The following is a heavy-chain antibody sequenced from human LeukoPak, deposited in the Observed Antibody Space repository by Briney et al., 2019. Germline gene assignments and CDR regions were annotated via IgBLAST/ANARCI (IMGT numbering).Heavy chain of an antibody. V-gene: IGHV3-13*01. CDR1: GFTFSSYD. CDR3: ARRDSSYYYYGMDV. CDR2: IGTAGDT. D-gene: IGHD4-11*01. Sequence: GGSLRLPCAASGFTFSSYDMHWVRQATGKGLEWVSAIGTAGDTYYPGSVKGRFTISRENAKNSLYLQMNSLRAEDTAVYYCARRDSSYYYYGMDVWGQGTTVTVSS. J-gene: IGHJ6*02.